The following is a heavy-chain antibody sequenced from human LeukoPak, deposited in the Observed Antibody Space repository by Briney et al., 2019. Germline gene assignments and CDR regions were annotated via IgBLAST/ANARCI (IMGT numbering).Heavy chain of an antibody. J-gene: IGHJ4*02. V-gene: IGHV1-69*13. CDR1: GGTFSSYA. D-gene: IGHD6-13*01. CDR3: VRFGSSWYHGFDY. CDR2: IIPIFGTA. Sequence: SVKVSCKASGGTFSSYAISWVRQAPGQGLEWMGGIIPIFGTANYAQKFQGRVTITADESTSTAYMELSSLRAEDTAVYYCVRFGSSWYHGFDYWGQGTLVTVSS.